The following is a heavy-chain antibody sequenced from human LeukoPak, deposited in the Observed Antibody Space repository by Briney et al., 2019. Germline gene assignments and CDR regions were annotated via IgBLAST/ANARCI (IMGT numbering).Heavy chain of an antibody. Sequence: SETLSLTYTVSSASISSHYWRWVRQPAGRGLEWTVRLKRSGRTNYNTSLKSQVTISETTPKNQFSLKLSSVTAADTAVYLCARGIWALARYYYGLDVWGQGTTVTVSS. CDR2: LKRSGRT. J-gene: IGHJ6*02. D-gene: IGHD2-21*01. V-gene: IGHV4-4*07. CDR1: SASISSHY. CDR3: ARGIWALARYYYGLDV.